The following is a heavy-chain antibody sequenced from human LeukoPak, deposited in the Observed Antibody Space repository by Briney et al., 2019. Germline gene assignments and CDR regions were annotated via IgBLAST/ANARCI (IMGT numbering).Heavy chain of an antibody. Sequence: PGGSLRLSCAASGFTFSSYSMNWVRQAPGKGLEWVSYISSSSSTIYYADSVKGRFTISRDNAKNSLYLQMNSLRAEDTAVYYCARVRGGHYVPLDYWGQGTLVTVSS. CDR3: ARVRGGHYVPLDY. D-gene: IGHD1-26*01. CDR1: GFTFSSYS. V-gene: IGHV3-48*01. J-gene: IGHJ4*02. CDR2: ISSSSSTI.